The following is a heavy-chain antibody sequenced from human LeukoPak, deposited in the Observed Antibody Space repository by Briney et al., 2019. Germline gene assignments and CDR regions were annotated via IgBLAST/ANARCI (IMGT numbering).Heavy chain of an antibody. V-gene: IGHV4-59*08. CDR3: ASLDFWSGSVYFDY. CDR2: IYYSGST. Sequence: PSETLSLTCTVSGGSVSSYYWSWIRQPPGKGLEWSGYIYYSGSTNYNPSLKSRVTISVDTSKNQFSLKLSSVTAADTAVYYCASLDFWSGSVYFDYWGQGTLVTVSS. CDR1: GGSVSSYY. J-gene: IGHJ4*02. D-gene: IGHD3-3*01.